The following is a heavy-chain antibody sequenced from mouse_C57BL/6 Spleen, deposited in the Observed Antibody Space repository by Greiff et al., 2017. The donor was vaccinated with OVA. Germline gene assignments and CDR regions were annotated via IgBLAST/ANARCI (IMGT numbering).Heavy chain of an antibody. CDR1: GYTFTSYG. Sequence: QVQLKQSGAELARPGASVKLSCKASGYTFTSYGISWVKQRTGQGLEWIGEIYPRSGNTYYNEKFKGKATLTADKSSSTAYMELRSLTSEDSAVYFCLLTGTRGDYWGQGTTLTVSS. V-gene: IGHV1-81*01. CDR2: IYPRSGNT. D-gene: IGHD4-1*01. J-gene: IGHJ2*01. CDR3: LLTGTRGDY.